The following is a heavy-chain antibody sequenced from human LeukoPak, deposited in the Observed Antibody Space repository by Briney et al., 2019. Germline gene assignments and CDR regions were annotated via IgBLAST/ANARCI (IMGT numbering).Heavy chain of an antibody. D-gene: IGHD6-19*01. CDR1: GFIFSNAW. V-gene: IGHV3-15*01. Sequence: PGGSLRLSCAASGFIFSNAWMAWVRKAPGKGLEWVGRIKSKTDGGTTDYAAPVEGRFTISRDDSKNTLYLQMNSLKTEDTAVYFCATSSGWTGTFDYWGQGTLVTVSS. CDR3: ATSSGWTGTFDY. CDR2: IKSKTDGGTT. J-gene: IGHJ4*02.